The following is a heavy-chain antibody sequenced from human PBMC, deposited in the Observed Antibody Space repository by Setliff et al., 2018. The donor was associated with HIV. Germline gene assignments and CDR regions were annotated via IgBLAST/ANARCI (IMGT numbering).Heavy chain of an antibody. CDR3: ARTRAPYFFDF. J-gene: IGHJ4*02. CDR1: GGSIRSSSYY. Sequence: PSETLSLTCNVSGGSIRSSSYYWGWIRQPPGKGLEWIGSIYYRGNTYYNPSLKSRVTISVDTSKNQFSLQLNSVTAADTAVYFCARTRAPYFFDFWGQGAQVTVSS. D-gene: IGHD1-26*01. CDR2: IYYRGNT. V-gene: IGHV4-39*07.